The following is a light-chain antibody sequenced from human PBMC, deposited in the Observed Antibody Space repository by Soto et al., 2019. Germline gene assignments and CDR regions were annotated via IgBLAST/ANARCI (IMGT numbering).Light chain of an antibody. J-gene: IGLJ1*01. CDR2: SNN. Sequence: QSVLTQPPSASGTPGQRVTISCSGSSSNIGSNTVNWYQQLPGTAPKLLIYSNNQRPSGVPDRFSGSKSGTSASLAISGLQSEDEADYYYAAWDDSLNVFYVFGTGTKVTV. CDR3: AAWDDSLNVFYV. CDR1: SSNIGSNT. V-gene: IGLV1-44*01.